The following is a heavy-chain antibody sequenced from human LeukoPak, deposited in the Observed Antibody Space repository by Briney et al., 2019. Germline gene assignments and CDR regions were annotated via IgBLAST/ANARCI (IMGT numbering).Heavy chain of an antibody. V-gene: IGHV4-39*07. J-gene: IGHJ4*02. CDR1: GGSISSSSYY. Sequence: SETLSLTCTVSGGSISSSSYYWGWIRQPPGKGLEWIGSIYYGGSTYYNPSLKSRVTISVDTSKNQFSLKLSSVTAADTVVYYCARDQGGYYDSSGYYTYWGQGTLVTVSS. CDR2: IYYGGST. D-gene: IGHD3-22*01. CDR3: ARDQGGYYDSSGYYTY.